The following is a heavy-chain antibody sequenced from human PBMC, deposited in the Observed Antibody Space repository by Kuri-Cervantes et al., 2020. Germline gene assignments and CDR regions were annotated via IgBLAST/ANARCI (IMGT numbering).Heavy chain of an antibody. CDR2: MNPESGDT. CDR1: GYSFASHD. D-gene: IGHD4-17*01. V-gene: IGHV1-8*02. CDR3: STTVTTNTFDY. Sequence: ASVKVSCKASGYSFASHDINWVRQAPGQGLEWIGWMNPESGDTGYAQKFQGRVTMTEDTSTDTAYMELSSLRSEDTAVYYCSTTVTTNTFDYWGQGTLVTVSS. J-gene: IGHJ4*02.